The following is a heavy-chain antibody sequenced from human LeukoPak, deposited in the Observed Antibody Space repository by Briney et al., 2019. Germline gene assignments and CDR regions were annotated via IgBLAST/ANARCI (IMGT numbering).Heavy chain of an antibody. V-gene: IGHV1-18*04. CDR1: GYTFTGYY. Sequence: ASVKVSCKASGYTFTGYYMHWVRQAPGQGLEWMGWISAYNGNTNYAQKLQGRVTMTTDTSTSTAYMELRSLRSDDTAVYYCARVSNYVPFDPWGQGTLVTVSS. D-gene: IGHD4-4*01. CDR3: ARVSNYVPFDP. CDR2: ISAYNGNT. J-gene: IGHJ5*02.